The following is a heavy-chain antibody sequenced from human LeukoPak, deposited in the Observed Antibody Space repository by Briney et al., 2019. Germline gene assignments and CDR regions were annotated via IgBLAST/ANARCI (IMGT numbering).Heavy chain of an antibody. V-gene: IGHV7-4-1*02. CDR3: ARDGGYCSSTSCYRIYRAFDI. J-gene: IGHJ3*02. CDR2: INTNTGNP. D-gene: IGHD2-2*02. Sequence: ASVKVSCKASGYTFTIYAMNWVRQAPGQGLEWMGWINTNTGNPTYAQGFTGRFVFSLDTAVSTAYLQISSLKAEDTAVYYCARDGGYCSSTSCYRIYRAFDIWGQGTMVTGSS. CDR1: GYTFTIYA.